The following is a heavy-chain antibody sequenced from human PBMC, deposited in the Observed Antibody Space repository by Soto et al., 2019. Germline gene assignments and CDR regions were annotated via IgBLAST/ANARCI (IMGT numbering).Heavy chain of an antibody. CDR2: ISGSGGST. CDR1: GFTFSSYA. V-gene: IGHV3-23*01. CDR3: AKDQGYSSGWPRRGGGWFDP. Sequence: EVQLLESGGGLVQPGGSLRLSCAASGFTFSSYAMSWVRQAPGKGLEWVSAISGSGGSTYYADSVKGRFTISRDNSKNTLYLKLTSLRAEDRAVYYCAKDQGYSSGWPRRGGGWFDPWGQGTLVTVSS. D-gene: IGHD6-19*01. J-gene: IGHJ5*02.